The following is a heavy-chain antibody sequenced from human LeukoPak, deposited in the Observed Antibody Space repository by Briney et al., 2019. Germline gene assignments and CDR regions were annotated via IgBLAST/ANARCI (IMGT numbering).Heavy chain of an antibody. J-gene: IGHJ4*02. CDR3: ARDRLAGVAATQELDY. Sequence: GASVKVSCKASGYTFTSYGISWVRQAPGQGLEWMGWISAYNGNTNYAQKLQGRVTMTTDTSTSTAYMELRSLRSDDTAVYYCARDRLAGVAATQELDYWGQGTLVTVSS. CDR2: ISAYNGNT. CDR1: GYTFTSYG. D-gene: IGHD2-15*01. V-gene: IGHV1-18*01.